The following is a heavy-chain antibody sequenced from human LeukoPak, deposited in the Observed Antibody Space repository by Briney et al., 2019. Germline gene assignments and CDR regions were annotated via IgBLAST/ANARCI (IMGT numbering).Heavy chain of an antibody. Sequence: GGSLRLSCAASGFTFSTSSFNWVRQAPGKGLEWISYISTSSTINYADSVRGRFTTSRDNAKSSLSLQMNSLRAEDTAVYYCARDLDYGGRGLDSWGQGTLVIVSS. CDR2: ISTSSTI. D-gene: IGHD4-23*01. J-gene: IGHJ4*02. V-gene: IGHV3-48*04. CDR1: GFTFSTSS. CDR3: ARDLDYGGRGLDS.